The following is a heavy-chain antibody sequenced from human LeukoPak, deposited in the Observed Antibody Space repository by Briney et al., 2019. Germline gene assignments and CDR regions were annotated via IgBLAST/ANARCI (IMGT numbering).Heavy chain of an antibody. CDR2: IYHSGST. CDR3: ARFDGFWSGYSL. V-gene: IGHV4-4*02. J-gene: IGHJ4*02. CDR1: GGSISSSNW. D-gene: IGHD3-3*01. Sequence: PSETLSLTCAVSGGSISSSNWWSWVRQPPGKGLERIGEIYHSGSTNYNPSLKSRVTISVDKSKNQFSLKLSSVTAADTAVYYCARFDGFWSGYSLWGQGTLVTVSS.